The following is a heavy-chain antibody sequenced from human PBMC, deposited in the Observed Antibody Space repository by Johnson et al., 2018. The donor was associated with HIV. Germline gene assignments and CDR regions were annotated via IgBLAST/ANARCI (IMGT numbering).Heavy chain of an antibody. J-gene: IGHJ3*02. CDR2: IRWAGGST. CDR1: GFTFDDYT. Sequence: VQLVESGGGVVQPGRSLRLSCAASGFTFDDYTMHWVRQAPGKGLEWVSLIRWAGGSTYYADSVKGRFTISRDNAKNALYLQMNGLRAEDTAVYYCASRYSSGRADAFDIWGQGTMVTVSS. CDR3: ASRYSSGRADAFDI. D-gene: IGHD6-19*01. V-gene: IGHV3-43*01.